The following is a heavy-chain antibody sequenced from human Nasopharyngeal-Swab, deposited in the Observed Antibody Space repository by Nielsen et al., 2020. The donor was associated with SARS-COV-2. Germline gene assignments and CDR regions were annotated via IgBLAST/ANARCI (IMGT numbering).Heavy chain of an antibody. Sequence: GESLKISCAASGFTFSSYSMNWARQAPGKGLEWVSYISSSSSTIYYADSVKGRFTISRDNAKNSLYLQMNSLRAEDTAVYYCARWNNWFDPWGQGTLVTVSS. CDR3: ARWNNWFDP. V-gene: IGHV3-48*04. D-gene: IGHD1-1*01. CDR2: ISSSSSTI. CDR1: GFTFSSYS. J-gene: IGHJ5*02.